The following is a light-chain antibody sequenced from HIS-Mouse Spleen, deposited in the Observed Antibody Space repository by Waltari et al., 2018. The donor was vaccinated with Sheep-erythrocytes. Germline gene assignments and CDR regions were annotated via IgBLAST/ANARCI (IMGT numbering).Light chain of an antibody. J-gene: IGLJ2*01. V-gene: IGLV2-8*01. Sequence: QSALTQPPSASGSPGQSVTIPCTGTSSDVGGYNYVSWYQQHPGKAPRLMIYEVSKRPSGVRDRFSGSKSGNTASLPVSGRQAEDEADYYCSSYAGSNRGVFGGGTKLTVL. CDR1: SSDVGGYNY. CDR2: EVS. CDR3: SSYAGSNRGV.